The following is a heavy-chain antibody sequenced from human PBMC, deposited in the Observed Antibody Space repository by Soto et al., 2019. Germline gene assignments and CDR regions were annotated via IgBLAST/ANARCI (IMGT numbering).Heavy chain of an antibody. D-gene: IGHD3-10*01. Sequence: GGSLRLSCTASGFTFSSYAMSWVRQAPGKGLEWVSAISGSGGSTYYADSVKGRFTISRDNSKNTLYLQMNSLRAEDTAVYYRAKDILWFGELLPRFDYWGQGTLVTVSS. J-gene: IGHJ4*02. CDR1: GFTFSSYA. CDR2: ISGSGGST. CDR3: AKDILWFGELLPRFDY. V-gene: IGHV3-23*01.